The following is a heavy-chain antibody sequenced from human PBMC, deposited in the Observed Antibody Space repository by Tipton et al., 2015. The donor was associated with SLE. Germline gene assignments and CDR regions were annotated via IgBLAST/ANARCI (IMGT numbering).Heavy chain of an antibody. V-gene: IGHV4-39*01. J-gene: IGHJ2*01. CDR2: IYYSGST. CDR3: ARSTVLLWFGALYFDL. D-gene: IGHD3-10*01. CDR1: GGSISSSSYY. Sequence: TLSLTCTVSGGSISSSSYYWGWIRQPPGKGLEWIGSIYYSGSTYYNPSLKSRFTISVDTSKNQFSLKLSSVTAADTAVYYCARSTVLLWFGALYFDLWGRGTLVTVSS.